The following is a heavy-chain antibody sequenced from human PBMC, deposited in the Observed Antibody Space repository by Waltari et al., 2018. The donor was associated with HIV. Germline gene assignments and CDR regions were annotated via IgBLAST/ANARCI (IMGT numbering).Heavy chain of an antibody. CDR1: GITFRTAW. V-gene: IGHV3-15*01. D-gene: IGHD3-22*01. Sequence: EVQLVESGGGLVKPGGSLRLSCAASGITFRTAWMRWVRQAPGKGLEWVGRIKSGAEGGTTDYAAAVKGRFTISRDDSKHTLYLQMDSLKTEDTAVYYCTTLWYSYDSTDYWGQGTLVTVSS. CDR3: TTLWYSYDSTDY. CDR2: IKSGAEGGTT. J-gene: IGHJ4*02.